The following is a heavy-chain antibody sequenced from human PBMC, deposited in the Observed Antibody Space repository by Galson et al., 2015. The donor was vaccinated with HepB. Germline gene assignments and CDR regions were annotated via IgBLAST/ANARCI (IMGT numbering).Heavy chain of an antibody. CDR1: GFTFSSYA. J-gene: IGHJ4*02. V-gene: IGHV3-23*01. Sequence: SLRLSCAASGFTFSSYAMNWVRQAPGKGLEWVSGIGVNDGSIYYANSAKGRFTISRDNSKNTLYLQVNSLRVEDTAIYYCAKGRPERPPEHRGYDLPDYWGQGTLVTVSS. CDR2: IGVNDGSI. CDR3: AKGRPERPPEHRGYDLPDY. D-gene: IGHD5-12*01.